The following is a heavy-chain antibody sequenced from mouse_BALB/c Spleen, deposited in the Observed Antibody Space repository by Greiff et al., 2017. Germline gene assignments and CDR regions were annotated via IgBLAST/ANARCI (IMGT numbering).Heavy chain of an antibody. J-gene: IGHJ2*01. CDR1: GFSLTSYG. CDR3: ARGLITTVVATDYFDY. V-gene: IGHV2-9*02. Sequence: QVQLKESGPGLVAPSQSLSITCTVSGFSLTSYGVHWVRQPPGKGLEWLGVIWAGGSTNYNSALMSRLSISKDNSKSQVFLKMNSLQTDDTAMYYCARGLITTVVATDYFDYWGQGTTLTVSS. CDR2: IWAGGST. D-gene: IGHD1-1*01.